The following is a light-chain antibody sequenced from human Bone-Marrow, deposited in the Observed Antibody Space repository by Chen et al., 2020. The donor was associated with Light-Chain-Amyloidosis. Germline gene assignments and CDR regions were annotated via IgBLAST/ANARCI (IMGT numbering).Light chain of an antibody. CDR3: QSADSSGTYEVI. Sequence: SYELTQQPSVSVSPGQTASITCSGDDLPTKYAYWYQQKPGQAPVLVIHRDTERPSGISERFSGSSSGTTATLTISGVQAEDEADFHCQSADSSGTYEVIFGGGTKLTV. V-gene: IGLV3-25*03. CDR2: RDT. J-gene: IGLJ2*01. CDR1: DLPTKY.